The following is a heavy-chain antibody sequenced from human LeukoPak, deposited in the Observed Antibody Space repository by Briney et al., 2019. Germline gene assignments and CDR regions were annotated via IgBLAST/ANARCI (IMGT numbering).Heavy chain of an antibody. V-gene: IGHV3-49*04. D-gene: IGHD4-17*01. Sequence: PGGSLRLSCTTSGFTFGDYAMSWVRQAPGKGLKWVIFIRSKAYGGTVDYAASVKGRFTISRDDSKNIAYLQMNSLKIEDTAVYYCTRGGADYGDYDRFFAYWGQGTQVTVSS. CDR2: IRSKAYGGTV. CDR1: GFTFGDYA. CDR3: TRGGADYGDYDRFFAY. J-gene: IGHJ4*02.